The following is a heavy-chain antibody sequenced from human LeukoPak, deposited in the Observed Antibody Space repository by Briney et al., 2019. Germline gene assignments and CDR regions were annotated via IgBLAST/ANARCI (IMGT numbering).Heavy chain of an antibody. CDR3: ARDGGWELADY. J-gene: IGHJ4*02. CDR1: GFTFSSYS. Sequence: GGSLRLSCAASGFTFSSYSMNWVRQAPGKGLEWVSYISSSSSTIYYADSMKGRFTISRDNAKNSLYLQMNSLRAEDTAVYYCARDGGWELADYWGQGTLVTVSS. CDR2: ISSSSSTI. D-gene: IGHD1-26*01. V-gene: IGHV3-48*01.